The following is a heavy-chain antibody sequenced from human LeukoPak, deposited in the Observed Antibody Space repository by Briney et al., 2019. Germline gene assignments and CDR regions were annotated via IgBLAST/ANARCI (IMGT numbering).Heavy chain of an antibody. D-gene: IGHD5-18*01. J-gene: IGHJ4*02. CDR3: AKGSVDTAMDFDY. CDR1: GFAFRNYA. CDR2: ISGSGGST. Sequence: GSLRLSCAASGFAFRNYAASWVRQAPGKGLEWVSAISGSGGSTYYADSVKGRFTISRDNSKNTLYLQMNSLRAEDTAVYYCAKGSVDTAMDFDYWGQGTLVTVSS. V-gene: IGHV3-23*01.